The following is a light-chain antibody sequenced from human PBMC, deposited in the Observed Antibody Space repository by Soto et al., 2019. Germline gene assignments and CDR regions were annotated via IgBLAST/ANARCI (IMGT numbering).Light chain of an antibody. V-gene: IGKV1-9*01. CDR2: AAS. Sequence: DIQLTQSPSFLSASVGDRVTITCRASQGISSYLAWYQQKPGKAPKLLIYAASTLQSGVPSRFSGSGSGTEFTLTISSLQPEDFATYYCQQLNSYLVDFGQGTKLEIK. CDR3: QQLNSYLVD. J-gene: IGKJ2*01. CDR1: QGISSY.